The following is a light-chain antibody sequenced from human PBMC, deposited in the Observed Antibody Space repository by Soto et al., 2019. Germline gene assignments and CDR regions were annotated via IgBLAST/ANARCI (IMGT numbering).Light chain of an antibody. CDR2: GAS. CDR3: QQYGSSPT. CDR1: QSVGSN. J-gene: IGKJ1*01. Sequence: EIILTQSPVTLSVSPGERATLSCRASQSVGSNLAWYQQKPGQAPRLLIYGASSRATGIPDRFSGSGSGTDFTLTISRLEPEDFAVYYCQQYGSSPTFGQGTKVDI. V-gene: IGKV3-20*01.